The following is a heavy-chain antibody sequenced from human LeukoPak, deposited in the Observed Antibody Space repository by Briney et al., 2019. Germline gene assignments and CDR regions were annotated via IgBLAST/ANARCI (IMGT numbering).Heavy chain of an antibody. D-gene: IGHD4-17*01. Sequence: SETLSLTCTVSGGSISSGGYYWSWIRQPPGKGLEWTGEINHSGSTNYNPSLKSRVTISVDKSKNQFSLKLSSVTAADTAVYYCATRLLDYGDYQFDYWGQGTLVTVSS. CDR1: GGSISSGGYY. V-gene: IGHV4-39*07. J-gene: IGHJ4*02. CDR2: INHSGST. CDR3: ATRLLDYGDYQFDY.